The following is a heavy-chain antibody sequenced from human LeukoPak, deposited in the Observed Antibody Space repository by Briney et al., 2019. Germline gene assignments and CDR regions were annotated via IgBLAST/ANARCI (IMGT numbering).Heavy chain of an antibody. Sequence: PGGSLRLSCVASGFTYSHYGMSWVRQAPGKGLEWVSYISSSGSTIYYADSVKGRFTISRDNAKNSLYLQMNSLRAEDTAVYYCAELGITMIGGVWGKGTTVTVSS. CDR1: GFTYSHYG. CDR3: AELGITMIGGV. D-gene: IGHD3-10*02. J-gene: IGHJ6*04. V-gene: IGHV3-48*04. CDR2: ISSSGSTI.